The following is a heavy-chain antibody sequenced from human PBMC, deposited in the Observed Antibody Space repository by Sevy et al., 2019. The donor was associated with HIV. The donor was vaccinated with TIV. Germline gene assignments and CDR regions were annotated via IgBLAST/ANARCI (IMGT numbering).Heavy chain of an antibody. V-gene: IGHV3-53*01. J-gene: IGHJ6*02. D-gene: IGHD3-22*01. CDR2: IYSGGST. CDR1: GLTFITNN. Sequence: GGSRKPSVAASGLTFITNNRTGFRQPQGRGRGWAPLIYSGGSTYNADPWKGRFTISRDNSKNTLYLQMNGLRAEDTAVYYCARGVTMIVATPYYYYGMDVWGQGTTVTVSS. CDR3: ARGVTMIVATPYYYYGMDV.